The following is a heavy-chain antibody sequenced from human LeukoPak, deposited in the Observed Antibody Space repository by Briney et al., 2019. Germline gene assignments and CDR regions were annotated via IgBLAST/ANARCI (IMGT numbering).Heavy chain of an antibody. CDR3: SKRVPYDRPSVYLDH. J-gene: IGHJ4*02. D-gene: IGHD2-8*01. CDR2: ISDDGKST. Sequence: PGGSLRLSCSASGFTFRTYGMTWVRQAPGKGLEWVSAISDDGKSTYYADSVKGRFTISRDNSGNTLYLQMNSLRAEDTAVYFCSKRVPYDRPSVYLDHWGQGTLVTVSP. CDR1: GFTFRTYG. V-gene: IGHV3-23*01.